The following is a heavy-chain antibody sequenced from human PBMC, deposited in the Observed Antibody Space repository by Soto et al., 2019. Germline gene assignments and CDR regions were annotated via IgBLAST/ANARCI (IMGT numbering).Heavy chain of an antibody. Sequence: SETLSLTCTVSGASISSGDYFWSWIRQSPGKGLEWIGYIYNSGSSYYNPSLKSRVTMSVDTSKNQFSLKLRSVTAADTAVYYCAREKGYISGPKNFDYWGQGTLVTAPQ. V-gene: IGHV4-30-4*01. J-gene: IGHJ4*02. CDR1: GASISSGDYF. CDR3: AREKGYISGPKNFDY. D-gene: IGHD5-12*01. CDR2: IYNSGSS.